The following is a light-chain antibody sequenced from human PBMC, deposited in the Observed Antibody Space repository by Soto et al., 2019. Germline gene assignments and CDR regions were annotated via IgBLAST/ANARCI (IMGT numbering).Light chain of an antibody. CDR1: RGISSN. V-gene: IGKV3-15*01. CDR3: HQYNNWPPWT. Sequence: IVMTKSPATLSASPGERATLACRASRGISSNLAWYQQKPGQAPRLLIYEASTRATGIPARFSGSGSGTEFTLTISRLQSEDFAVYYCHQYNNWPPWTFGQGTKVEIK. J-gene: IGKJ1*01. CDR2: EAS.